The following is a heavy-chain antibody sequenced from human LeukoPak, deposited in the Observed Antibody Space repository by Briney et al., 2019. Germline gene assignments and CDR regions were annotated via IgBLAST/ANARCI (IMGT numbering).Heavy chain of an antibody. Sequence: SETLSLTCTVSGGSISSHYWSWIRQPPGKGLEWIGYIYYSGSTNYNPSLKSRVTISVDTSKNQFSLKLSSVTAADTAVYYCARGTRGYYDFWSGYYSFLGYMDVWGKGTTVTVSS. CDR3: ARGTRGYYDFWSGYYSFLGYMDV. CDR1: GGSISSHY. CDR2: IYYSGST. V-gene: IGHV4-59*11. J-gene: IGHJ6*03. D-gene: IGHD3-3*01.